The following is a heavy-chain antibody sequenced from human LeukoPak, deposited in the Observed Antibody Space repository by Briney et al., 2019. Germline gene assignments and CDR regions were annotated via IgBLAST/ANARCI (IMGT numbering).Heavy chain of an antibody. D-gene: IGHD3-10*01. CDR2: INWNGGST. V-gene: IGHV3-20*04. J-gene: IGHJ4*02. CDR1: GFTFSNAW. CDR3: ARDFSGSGSYLLDY. Sequence: GGSLRLSCAASGFTFSNAWMSWVRQAPGKGLEWVSGINWNGGSTGYADSVKGRFTISRDNAKNSLYLQMNSLRAEDTALYYCARDFSGSGSYLLDYWGQGTLVTVSS.